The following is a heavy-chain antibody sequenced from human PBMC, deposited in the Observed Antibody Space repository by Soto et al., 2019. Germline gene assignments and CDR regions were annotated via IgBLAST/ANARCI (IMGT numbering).Heavy chain of an antibody. CDR1: GGSISSYY. V-gene: IGHV4-59*01. J-gene: IGHJ4*02. D-gene: IGHD3-22*01. CDR2: IYYSGST. CDR3: ARDGDDSSGYYHPGQFDY. Sequence: PSETLSLTCTVSGGSISSYYWSWIRQPPGKGLEWIGYIYYSGSTNYNPSFKSRVTISLDTSKNHFSLKLSSVTAADTAVYYCARDGDDSSGYYHPGQFDYWGQGTLVTVSS.